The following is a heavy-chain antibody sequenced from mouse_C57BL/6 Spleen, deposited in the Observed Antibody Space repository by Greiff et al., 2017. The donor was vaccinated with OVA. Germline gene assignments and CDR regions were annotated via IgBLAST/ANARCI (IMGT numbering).Heavy chain of an antibody. V-gene: IGHV1-82*01. CDR2: IYPGDGDT. D-gene: IGHD3-2*02. CDR3: AKGQLRSYAMDY. CDR1: GYAFSSSW. Sequence: VQLQESGPELVKPGASVKISCKASGYAFSSSWMNWVKQRPGKGLEWIGRIYPGDGDTYYNGKVKGQATLTADKSYSTAYMQRSSLTSEDAAVYFCAKGQLRSYAMDYWGQGTSVTVSS. J-gene: IGHJ4*01.